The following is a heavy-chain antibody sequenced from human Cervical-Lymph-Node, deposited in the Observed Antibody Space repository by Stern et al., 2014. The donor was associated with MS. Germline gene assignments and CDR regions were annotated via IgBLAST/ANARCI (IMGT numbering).Heavy chain of an antibody. CDR2: VSGNSGYT. CDR1: GYTFGSYD. Sequence: VQLGGSGAEVKKPGASVKVSCRTSGYTFGSYDINWVRQAPGQGLEWMGWVSGNSGYTGYAQRFQGRVTVTRDTSINTAYMELNSLKSEDTAVYYCARGGYCSGGSCSRGNYYYGMDVWGQGTTVIVSS. V-gene: IGHV1-8*01. J-gene: IGHJ6*02. CDR3: ARGGYCSGGSCSRGNYYYGMDV. D-gene: IGHD2-15*01.